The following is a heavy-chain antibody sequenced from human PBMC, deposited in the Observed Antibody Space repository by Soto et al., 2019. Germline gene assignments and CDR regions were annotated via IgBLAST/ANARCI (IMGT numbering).Heavy chain of an antibody. Sequence: GGSLRLSCAASGFTFSSYWMHWVRQAPGKGLVWVSRINSDGSSTSYADSVKGRFTISRDNAKNTLYLQMNSLRAEDTAVYYCARSKKLGVDYGDYAPYYFDYWGQGTLVTVSS. V-gene: IGHV3-74*01. CDR1: GFTFSSYW. CDR3: ARSKKLGVDYGDYAPYYFDY. D-gene: IGHD4-17*01. CDR2: INSDGSST. J-gene: IGHJ4*02.